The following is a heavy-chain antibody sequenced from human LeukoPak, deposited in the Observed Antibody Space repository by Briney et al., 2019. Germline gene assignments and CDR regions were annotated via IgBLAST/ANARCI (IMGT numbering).Heavy chain of an antibody. D-gene: IGHD3-10*01. J-gene: IGHJ4*02. CDR1: GGSISSYY. CDR3: ARGRNYYGSVDY. V-gene: IGHV4-59*01. CDR2: IYYSGST. Sequence: PSETLSLTCTVSGGSISSYYWSWIRQPPGKGLEWIGYIYYSGSTNYNPSLKSRVTISVDTSKNQFSLKLSSVTAADTAVYYRARGRNYYGSVDYWGQGTLVTVSS.